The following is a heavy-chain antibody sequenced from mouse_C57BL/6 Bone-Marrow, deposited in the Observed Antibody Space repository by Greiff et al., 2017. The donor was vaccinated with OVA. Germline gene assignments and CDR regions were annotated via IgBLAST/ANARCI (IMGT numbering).Heavy chain of an antibody. J-gene: IGHJ4*01. CDR3: AKVSYYGDYGLDY. V-gene: IGHV5-17*01. CDR1: GFTFSDYG. D-gene: IGHD2-13*01. Sequence: EVKLVESGGGLVKPGGSLKLSCAASGFTFSDYGMHWVRQAPEKGLEWVAYISSGSSTIYYADTVKGRFTISRDNAKNTLFLQMTSLRSEDTAMYYCAKVSYYGDYGLDYWGQGTSVTVSS. CDR2: ISSGSSTI.